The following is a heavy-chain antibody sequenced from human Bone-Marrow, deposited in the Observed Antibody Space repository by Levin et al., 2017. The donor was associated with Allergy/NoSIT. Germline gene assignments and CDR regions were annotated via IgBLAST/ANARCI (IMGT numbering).Heavy chain of an antibody. V-gene: IGHV3-30*03. D-gene: IGHD5-12*01. CDR1: GFSFSIYG. CDR2: ISHDGSKK. J-gene: IGHJ6*02. Sequence: TGGSLRLSCAASGFSFSIYGMHWVRQAPGKGLEWVALISHDGSKKYYADSVKGRFTISRDNSKNMLYVQMNSLRVEDTALYYCAMDSGYHENVYHYGLDVWGQGTTVTVSS. CDR3: AMDSGYHENVYHYGLDV.